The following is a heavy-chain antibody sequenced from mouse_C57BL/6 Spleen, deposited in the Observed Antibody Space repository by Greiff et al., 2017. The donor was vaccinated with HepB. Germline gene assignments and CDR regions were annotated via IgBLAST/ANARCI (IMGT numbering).Heavy chain of an antibody. Sequence: VQLQQSGAELMKPGASVKLSCKATGYTFTGYWIEWVKQRPGHGLEWIGEILPGSGSTNYNQKFKDKATLTVDKSSSTAYMQLSSLTSEDSAIYYCARTSSGYGWFAYWGQGTLVTVSA. CDR2: ILPGSGST. CDR1: GYTFTGYW. D-gene: IGHD3-2*02. J-gene: IGHJ3*01. V-gene: IGHV1-9*01. CDR3: ARTSSGYGWFAY.